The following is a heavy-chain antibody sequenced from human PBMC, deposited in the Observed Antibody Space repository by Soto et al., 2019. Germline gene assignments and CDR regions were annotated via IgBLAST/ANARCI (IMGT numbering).Heavy chain of an antibody. D-gene: IGHD1-7*01. Sequence: GASVKVSCKASGYIFTSYYAHWVRQAPGQGPEWVGIINTSGGSTKYAQKFQGRVTMTSDTSTSTVYMELSSLRSEDTAVYYCARQNYYYFEYLGHATLVIVSS. CDR3: ARQNYYYFEY. J-gene: IGHJ4*01. CDR2: INTSGGST. CDR1: GYIFTSYY. V-gene: IGHV1-46*01.